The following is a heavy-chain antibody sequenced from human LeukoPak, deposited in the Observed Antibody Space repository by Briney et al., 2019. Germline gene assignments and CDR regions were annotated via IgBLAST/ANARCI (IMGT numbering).Heavy chain of an antibody. Sequence: GGSLRLSCAASGFTFSSYAMHWVRQAPGKGLEWVAVISYDGSNKYYADSVKGRFTISRDNSKNTLYLQMNSLRTEDTAVYYCAKDRSSGRWGQGTLVTVSS. V-gene: IGHV3-30-3*01. CDR3: AKDRSSGR. CDR2: ISYDGSNK. D-gene: IGHD6-19*01. J-gene: IGHJ4*02. CDR1: GFTFSSYA.